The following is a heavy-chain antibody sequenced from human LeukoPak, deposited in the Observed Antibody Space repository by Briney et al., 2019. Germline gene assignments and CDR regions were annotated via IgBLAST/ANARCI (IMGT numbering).Heavy chain of an antibody. CDR3: AREPSSTHMDV. CDR2: INHSGST. Sequence: PSETLSLTCAVYGGSFSGYYWSWIRQPPGKGLEWIGEINHSGSTNYNPSLKSRVTISVDTSKNQFSLKLSSVTAADTAVYYCAREPSSTHMDVWGQGTTVTVSS. CDR1: GGSFSGYY. D-gene: IGHD2-2*01. V-gene: IGHV4-34*01. J-gene: IGHJ6*02.